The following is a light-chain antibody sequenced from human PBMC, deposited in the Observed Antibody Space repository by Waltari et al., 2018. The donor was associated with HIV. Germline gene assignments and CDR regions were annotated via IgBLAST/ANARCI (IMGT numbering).Light chain of an antibody. CDR1: QSLLHNNGHNY. CDR2: LAS. J-gene: IGKJ1*01. V-gene: IGKV2-28*01. Sequence: DIAMIQSPDSLAVSPGESASIACRSSQSLLHNNGHNYLDWYIQRPGQAPELLIYLASRRASGVPDRIAGSGSGTDFILKISRVEPEDVGVYYCMHGQQTPVFGQGTQVEV. CDR3: MHGQQTPV.